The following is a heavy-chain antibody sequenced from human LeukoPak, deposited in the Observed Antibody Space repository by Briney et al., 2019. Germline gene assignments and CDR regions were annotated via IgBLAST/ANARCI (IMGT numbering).Heavy chain of an antibody. Sequence: GGSLRLSCAASGFTFSSYAMPWVRQAPGKGLEWVTFIRYDANNKYYADSVKGRFTISRDNSKNTLYLQMNSLRAEDTAVYYCAKDDNYIRFLSWGQGTLVTVSS. D-gene: IGHD3-16*01. V-gene: IGHV3-30*02. CDR3: AKDDNYIRFLS. CDR1: GFTFSSYA. J-gene: IGHJ5*02. CDR2: IRYDANNK.